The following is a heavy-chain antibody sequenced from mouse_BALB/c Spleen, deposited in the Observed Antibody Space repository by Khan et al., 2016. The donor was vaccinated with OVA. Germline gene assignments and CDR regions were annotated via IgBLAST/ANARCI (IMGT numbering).Heavy chain of an antibody. D-gene: IGHD1-1*01. V-gene: IGHV2-9*02. CDR1: GFSLTTYG. Sequence: QVQLQQSGPGLVAPSQSLSITCTVSGFSLTTYGVHWVRQPPGKGLEWLGVICAGGSTNYYSALMSRLSISTDNSKSKAFLKMNSRQTDDTAMDYCARAYYYGAWFAYWGQGTLVTVSA. J-gene: IGHJ3*01. CDR2: ICAGGST. CDR3: ARAYYYGAWFAY.